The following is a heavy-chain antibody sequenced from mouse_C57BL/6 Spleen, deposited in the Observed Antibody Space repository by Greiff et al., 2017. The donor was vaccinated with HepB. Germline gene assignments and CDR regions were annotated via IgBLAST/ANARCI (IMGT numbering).Heavy chain of an antibody. CDR1: GYTFTDYE. V-gene: IGHV1-15*01. CDR2: IDPETGGT. J-gene: IGHJ3*01. D-gene: IGHD1-1*01. Sequence: VQLQQSGAELVRPGASVTLSCKASGYTFTDYEMHWVKQTPVHGLEWIGAIDPETGGTAYNQKFTGKAILTADKSSSTAYMELRSLTSEDSAVYYWTRGDYYGSSYWFAYWGQGTLVTVSA. CDR3: TRGDYYGSSYWFAY.